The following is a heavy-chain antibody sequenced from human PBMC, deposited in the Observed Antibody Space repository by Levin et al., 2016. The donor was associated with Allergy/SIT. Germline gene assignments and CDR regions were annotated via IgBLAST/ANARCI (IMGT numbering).Heavy chain of an antibody. D-gene: IGHD2-2*01. V-gene: IGHV4-34*01. J-gene: IGHJ4*02. CDR1: GGSFSGYY. CDR3: ARGRHCSSTSCLYYFDY. CDR2: INHSGST. Sequence: GSLRLSCAVYGGSFSGYYWSWIRQPPGKGLEWIGEINHSGSTNYNPSLKSRVTISVDTSKNQFSLKLSSVTAADTAVYYCARGRHCSSTSCLYYFDYWGQGTLVTVSS.